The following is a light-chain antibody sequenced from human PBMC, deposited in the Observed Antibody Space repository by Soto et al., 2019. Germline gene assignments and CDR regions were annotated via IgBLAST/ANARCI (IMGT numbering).Light chain of an antibody. CDR3: CSYALL. Sequence: QSALTQPASVSGSPGQSITISCTGTNSDVGTHNLVSWYQQHPGKAPKLIIYEGTKRPSGVSNRCSGSKSGNTASLTTSGLQAEDEADYYCCSYALLFGTGTKVTVL. CDR1: NSDVGTHNL. J-gene: IGLJ1*01. V-gene: IGLV2-23*01. CDR2: EGT.